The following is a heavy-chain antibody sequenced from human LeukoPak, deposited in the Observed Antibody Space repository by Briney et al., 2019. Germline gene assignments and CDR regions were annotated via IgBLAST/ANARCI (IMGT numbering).Heavy chain of an antibody. CDR2: IWYNGSNK. V-gene: IGHV3-33*08. D-gene: IGHD2-21*01. Sequence: GGSLRLSCAASGFTFSSYWMSWVRQAPGKGLEWVAVIWYNGSNKFYADSVKGRFTISRDNSKNTVYLQINSLRAEDTALYYCARDWGGRRMMDWGQGTLVTVSS. CDR3: ARDWGGRRMMD. J-gene: IGHJ4*02. CDR1: GFTFSSYW.